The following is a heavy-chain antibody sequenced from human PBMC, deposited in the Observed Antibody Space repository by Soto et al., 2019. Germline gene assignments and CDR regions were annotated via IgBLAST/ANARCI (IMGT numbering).Heavy chain of an antibody. Sequence: QVQLVQSGAEVKKPGSSVKVSCKASGGTFSSYTISWVRQAPGQGLEWMGRIIPILGIANYAQKFQGRVTIPADKSTSTAYMELSSLRSEDTAVYYCARSRGSGGSAWGFAPWGQGTLVTVSS. D-gene: IGHD2-15*01. CDR2: IIPILGIA. V-gene: IGHV1-69*02. J-gene: IGHJ5*02. CDR3: ARSRGSGGSAWGFAP. CDR1: GGTFSSYT.